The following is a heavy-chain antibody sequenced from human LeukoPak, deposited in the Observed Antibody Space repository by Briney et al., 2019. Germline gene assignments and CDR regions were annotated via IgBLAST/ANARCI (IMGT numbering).Heavy chain of an antibody. J-gene: IGHJ5*02. CDR3: ARVRSVVAATNWFDP. CDR2: ISSSSLSYI. Sequence: GSLRLSCAASGFTFNSYSMNWVRQAPGKGLEWVSSISSSSLSYIYYADSVKGRFTISRDNAKNSLYLQMNSLRAEDTAVYYCARVRSVVAATNWFDPWGQGTLVTVSS. D-gene: IGHD2-15*01. CDR1: GFTFNSYS. V-gene: IGHV3-21*01.